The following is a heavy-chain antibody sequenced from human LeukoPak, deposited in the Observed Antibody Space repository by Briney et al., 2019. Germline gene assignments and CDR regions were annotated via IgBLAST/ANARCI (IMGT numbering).Heavy chain of an antibody. CDR3: ARVTSRFWTGYYDPFGI. CDR1: GYSFSTYG. V-gene: IGHV1-8*03. CDR2: LHPNSGTA. J-gene: IGHJ3*02. Sequence: ASVKVSCKASGYSFSTYGISWVRQAPGQGLEWMGWLHPNSGTAGYAQNFQGRVTITGDTSMSTAYMELSSLRSEDTAVYYCARVTSRFWTGYYDPFGIWGQGTMVTVSS. D-gene: IGHD3/OR15-3a*01.